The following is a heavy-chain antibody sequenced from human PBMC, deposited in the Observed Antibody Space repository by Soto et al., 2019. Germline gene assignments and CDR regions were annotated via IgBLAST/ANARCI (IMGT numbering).Heavy chain of an antibody. CDR2: IWYDGSNK. J-gene: IGHJ2*01. V-gene: IGHV3-33*01. Sequence: ESVGGVVQPGRSLRLSCAASGFTFSSYGMHWVRQAPGKGLEWVAVIWYDGSNKYYADSVKGRFTISRDNSKNTLYLQMNSLRAEDTAVYYCARDRPNLWYFDLWGRGTLVTVSS. CDR3: ARDRPNLWYFDL. CDR1: GFTFSSYG. D-gene: IGHD6-6*01.